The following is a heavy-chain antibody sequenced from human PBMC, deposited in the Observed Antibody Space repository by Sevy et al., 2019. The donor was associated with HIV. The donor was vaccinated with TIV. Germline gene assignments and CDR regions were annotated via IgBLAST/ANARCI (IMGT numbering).Heavy chain of an antibody. D-gene: IGHD1-1*01. CDR1: GFTFGDYC. CDR2: LKSDVYGGTV. V-gene: IGHV3-49*04. CDR3: TRWNAAHSRFDY. J-gene: IGHJ4*02. Sequence: SLRLSCTASGFTFGDYCMSWVRQAPGKGLEWVAFLKSDVYGGTVDHAASVRGRFVISRDDSKTMAYLKMNHLKTEHTGVYYCTRWNAAHSRFDYWGQGALVTVSS.